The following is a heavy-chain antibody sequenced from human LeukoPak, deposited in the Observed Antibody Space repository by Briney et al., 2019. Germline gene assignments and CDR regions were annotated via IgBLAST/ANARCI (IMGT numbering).Heavy chain of an antibody. Sequence: GGSLRLSCAASGFTFSSYGMHWVRQAPGKGLEWVAFIRSDGSNKYYADSVKGRFIISRDNSKLYLQMNSLRAEDTAVYYCARSGYPYQLLSAFDIWGQGTMVTVSS. V-gene: IGHV3-30*02. CDR2: IRSDGSNK. CDR3: ARSGYPYQLLSAFDI. CDR1: GFTFSSYG. J-gene: IGHJ3*02. D-gene: IGHD2-2*01.